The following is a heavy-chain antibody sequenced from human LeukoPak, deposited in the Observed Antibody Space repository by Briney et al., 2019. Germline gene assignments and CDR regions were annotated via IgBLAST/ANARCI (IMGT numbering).Heavy chain of an antibody. Sequence: ASVKVSCKASGYTLTELSMHWVRQAPGKGLEWMGGFDPEDGETIYAQKFQGRVTMTEDTSTDTAYMELSSLRSEDTAVYYCATEAGVTTEVREYYYGMDVWGQGTTVTVSS. CDR2: FDPEDGET. CDR3: ATEAGVTTEVREYYYGMDV. CDR1: GYTLTELS. D-gene: IGHD4-11*01. J-gene: IGHJ6*02. V-gene: IGHV1-24*01.